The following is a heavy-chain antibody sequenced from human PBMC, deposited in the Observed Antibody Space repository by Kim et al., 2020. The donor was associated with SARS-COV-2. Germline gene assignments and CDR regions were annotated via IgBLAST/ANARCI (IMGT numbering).Heavy chain of an antibody. CDR2: IYYSGST. CDR3: ARDADKSRLLWFGERGDDAFDI. CDR1: GGSISSYY. J-gene: IGHJ3*02. Sequence: SETLSLTCTVSGGSISSYYWSWIRQPPGKGLEWIGYIYYSGSTNYNPSLKSRVTISVDTSKNQFSLKLSSVTAADTAVYYCARDADKSRLLWFGERGDDAFDIWGQGTMVTVSS. V-gene: IGHV4-59*13. D-gene: IGHD3-10*01.